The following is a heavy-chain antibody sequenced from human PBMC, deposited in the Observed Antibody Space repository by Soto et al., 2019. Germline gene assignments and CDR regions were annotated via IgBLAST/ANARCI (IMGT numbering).Heavy chain of an antibody. CDR3: TRNQVLGDY. Sequence: PGGSLRLSCTASGFTFGDYARSWVRQAPGKGLEWVGFIRSKAYGGTTEYAASVKGRFTISRDDSKSIAYLQMNSLKTEDTAVYYCTRNQVLGDYWGQGTLVTVYS. D-gene: IGHD2-15*01. J-gene: IGHJ4*02. CDR2: IRSKAYGGTT. V-gene: IGHV3-49*04. CDR1: GFTFGDYA.